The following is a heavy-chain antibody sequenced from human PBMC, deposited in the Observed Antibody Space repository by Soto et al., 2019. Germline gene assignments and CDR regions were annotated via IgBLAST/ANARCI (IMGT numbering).Heavy chain of an antibody. J-gene: IGHJ5*02. D-gene: IGHD2-21*01. CDR1: GCTFSRNA. Sequence: QLQLVQSGAEVKKPGSSVKVSCKASGCTFSRNAISWVRQAPGQGPEWMGGIVPIFGTPNYAQKFRGRVSITADHSTTSVNMELNSLTSADTATYYCAREMASGYSRTWFDPWGQGTLVTVSS. CDR2: IVPIFGTP. CDR3: AREMASGYSRTWFDP. V-gene: IGHV1-69*01.